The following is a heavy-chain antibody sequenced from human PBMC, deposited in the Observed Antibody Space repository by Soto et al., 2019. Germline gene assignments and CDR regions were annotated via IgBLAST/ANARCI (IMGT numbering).Heavy chain of an antibody. J-gene: IGHJ6*02. CDR1: GFTFSSYW. CDR2: IHSDGSST. D-gene: IGHD3-10*01. CDR3: ARDRAYTMDV. Sequence: GGSLRLSCAASGFTFSSYWMHWVRQAPGKGLVWVSRIHSDGSSTYADSVKGRFTISRDNAKNTLYLQMNSLTTEDTAVYYCARDRAYTMDVWGQGTTVTVSS. V-gene: IGHV3-74*01.